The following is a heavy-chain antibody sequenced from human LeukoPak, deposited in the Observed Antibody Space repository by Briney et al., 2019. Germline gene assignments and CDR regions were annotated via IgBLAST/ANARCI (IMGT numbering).Heavy chain of an antibody. Sequence: SVKVSCKASGCTFSSYAISWVRQAPGQGLEWMGRIIPFFGTANYAQKFQGRVTITTDESTSTAYMELSSLRSEDTAVYYCAREEVTPFDYWGRGTLVTVSS. D-gene: IGHD2-21*02. V-gene: IGHV1-69*05. CDR3: AREEVTPFDY. CDR2: IIPFFGTA. CDR1: GCTFSSYA. J-gene: IGHJ4*02.